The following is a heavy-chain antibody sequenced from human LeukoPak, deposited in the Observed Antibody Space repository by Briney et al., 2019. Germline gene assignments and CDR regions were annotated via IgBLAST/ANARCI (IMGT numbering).Heavy chain of an antibody. V-gene: IGHV3-9*01. J-gene: IGHJ4*02. D-gene: IGHD5-12*01. Sequence: GGSLRLSCAASGFTFDDYAMHRVRQAPGKGLEWVSGISWNSGSIGYADSVKGRFTISRDNAKNSLYLQMNSLRAEDTALYYCARGIATYGGYGGYWGQGTLVTVSS. CDR2: ISWNSGSI. CDR1: GFTFDDYA. CDR3: ARGIATYGGYGGY.